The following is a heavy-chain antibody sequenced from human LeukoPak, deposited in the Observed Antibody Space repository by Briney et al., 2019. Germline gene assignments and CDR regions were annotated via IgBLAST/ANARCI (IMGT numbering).Heavy chain of an antibody. CDR2: INPSGGST. CDR1: GYTFTSYY. J-gene: IGHJ5*02. V-gene: IGHV1-46*01. Sequence: GASVKVSCKASGYTFTSYYMHWVRQAPGQGLEWMGIINPSGGSTSYAQKFQGRVTMTTDTSTSTAYMELRSLRSDDTAVYYCARDNGGYLGNWFDPWGQGTLVTVSS. CDR3: ARDNGGYLGNWFDP. D-gene: IGHD2-8*01.